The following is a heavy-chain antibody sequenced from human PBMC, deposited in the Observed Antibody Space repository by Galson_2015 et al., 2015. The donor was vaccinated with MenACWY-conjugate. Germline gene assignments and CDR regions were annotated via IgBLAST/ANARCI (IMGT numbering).Heavy chain of an antibody. CDR1: GFTVNTNY. CDR2: IYSGGST. J-gene: IGHJ6*03. D-gene: IGHD2-21*01. Sequence: SLRLSCAASGFTVNTNYMTWVRQAPGKGLEWVSIIYSGGSTYYPDSVRGRFTISRDNSENTLYLQMDSLRADDTAVYYCARDGYCGGDCFSTDRAYYYYMDVWGRGTTVTVYS. CDR3: ARDGYCGGDCFSTDRAYYYYMDV. V-gene: IGHV3-53*01.